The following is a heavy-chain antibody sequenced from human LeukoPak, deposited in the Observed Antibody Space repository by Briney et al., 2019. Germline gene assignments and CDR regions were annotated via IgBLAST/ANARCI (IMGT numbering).Heavy chain of an antibody. CDR3: ASVTGYVDYGRAYHYYYYMDV. V-gene: IGHV1-69*13. J-gene: IGHJ6*03. D-gene: IGHD4-17*01. CDR2: IIPIFGTA. CDR1: GYTFTSYD. Sequence: SVKVSRKASGYTFTSYDISWVRQAPGQGLEWMGGIIPIFGTANYAQKFQGRVTITADESTSTAYMELSSLRSEDTAVYYCASVTGYVDYGRAYHYYYYMDVWGKGTTVTISS.